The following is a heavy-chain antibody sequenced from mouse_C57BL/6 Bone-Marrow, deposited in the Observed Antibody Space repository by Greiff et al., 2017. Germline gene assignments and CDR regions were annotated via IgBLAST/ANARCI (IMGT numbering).Heavy chain of an antibody. CDR1: GFTFSNYW. Sequence: EVMLVASGGGLVQPGGSMKLSCVASGFTFSNYWMNWVRQSPEKGLAWVAQIRLKSDNYATHYAESVKGRFTISRDDSKSSVYLQMNNLRSEDTGIYYCTGDAYYSNYEGGFAYWGQGTLVTVSA. CDR3: TGDAYYSNYEGGFAY. CDR2: IRLKSDNYAT. V-gene: IGHV6-3*01. J-gene: IGHJ3*01. D-gene: IGHD2-5*01.